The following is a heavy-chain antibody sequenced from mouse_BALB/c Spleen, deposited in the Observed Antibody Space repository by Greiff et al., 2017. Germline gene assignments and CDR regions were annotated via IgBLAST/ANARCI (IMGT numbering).Heavy chain of an antibody. Sequence: EVKLMESGPGLVKPSQSLSLTCTVTGYSITSDYAWNWIRPFPGNKLEWMGYISYSGSTSYNPSLKSRISITRDTSKNQFFLQLNSVTTEDTATYYCARGGFAYWGQGTLVTVSA. V-gene: IGHV3-2*02. CDR2: ISYSGST. CDR1: GYSITSDYA. CDR3: ARGGFAY. J-gene: IGHJ3*01.